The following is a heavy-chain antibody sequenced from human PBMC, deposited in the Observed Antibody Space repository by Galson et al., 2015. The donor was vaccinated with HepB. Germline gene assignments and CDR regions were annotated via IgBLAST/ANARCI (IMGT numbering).Heavy chain of an antibody. Sequence: TLSLTCTVSGGSISRGSYYWSWIRQPAGKGLEWIGRIYTSGSTNYNPSLKSRVTMSVDTSKNQFSLKLSSVTAADTAVYYCARGSCSSTSCYTGWFDPWGQGTLVTVSS. CDR3: ARGSCSSTSCYTGWFDP. CDR1: GGSISRGSYY. J-gene: IGHJ5*02. CDR2: IYTSGST. V-gene: IGHV4-61*02. D-gene: IGHD2-2*02.